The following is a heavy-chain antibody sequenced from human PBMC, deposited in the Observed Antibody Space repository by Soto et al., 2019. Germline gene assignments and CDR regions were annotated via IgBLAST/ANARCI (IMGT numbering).Heavy chain of an antibody. Sequence: GGSLRLSCAASGFTFSDHYMDWVRQAPGKGLEWVGRTRNKANSYTTEYAASVKGRFTISRDDSKNSLYLQMNSLKTEDTAVYYCARDLSSLWGQGTLVTVSS. CDR1: GFTFSDHY. CDR2: TRNKANSYTT. CDR3: ARDLSSL. V-gene: IGHV3-72*01. D-gene: IGHD6-6*01. J-gene: IGHJ4*02.